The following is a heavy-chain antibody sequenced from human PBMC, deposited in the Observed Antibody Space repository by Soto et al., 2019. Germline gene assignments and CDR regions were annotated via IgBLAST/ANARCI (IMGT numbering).Heavy chain of an antibody. Sequence: QVQLVESGGGVVQPGRSLRLSCAASGFTFSSYAMHWVRQAPGKGLEWVAVISYDGSNKYYADSVKGRFTISRDNSKNTLSLQLNSLRAEDTAVYYCARYPVLAFVAAYSFDYWGQGTLVTVSS. D-gene: IGHD6-19*01. CDR2: ISYDGSNK. V-gene: IGHV3-30-3*01. CDR3: ARYPVLAFVAAYSFDY. CDR1: GFTFSSYA. J-gene: IGHJ4*02.